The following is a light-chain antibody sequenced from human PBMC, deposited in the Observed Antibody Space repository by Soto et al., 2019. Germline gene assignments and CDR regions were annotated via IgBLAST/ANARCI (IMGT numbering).Light chain of an antibody. V-gene: IGKV3-20*01. CDR1: ESVVSNY. Sequence: EIVLTQSPGTLSLSPGERATLSCRATESVVSNYLAWYQLKPGQAPRLLIYGASSRATGIPDRFSGSGSGTDFTLTISRLEPEDFAVYYCQQYGSAPWTFGQGTKVEIK. CDR2: GAS. J-gene: IGKJ1*01. CDR3: QQYGSAPWT.